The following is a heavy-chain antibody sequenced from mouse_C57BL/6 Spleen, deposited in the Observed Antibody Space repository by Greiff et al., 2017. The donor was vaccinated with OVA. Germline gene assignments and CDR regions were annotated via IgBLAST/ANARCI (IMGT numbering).Heavy chain of an antibody. Sequence: QVQLQQPGAELVKPGASVKLSCKASGYTFTSYWMQWVKQRPGQGLEWIGEIDPSDSYTNYNQKFKGKATLTVDTSSSTAYMQLSSLTSEDAAVYYCASAGGNWYFDVWGTGTTVTVAS. CDR2: IDPSDSYT. CDR3: ASAGGNWYFDV. CDR1: GYTFTSYW. J-gene: IGHJ1*03. V-gene: IGHV1-50*01.